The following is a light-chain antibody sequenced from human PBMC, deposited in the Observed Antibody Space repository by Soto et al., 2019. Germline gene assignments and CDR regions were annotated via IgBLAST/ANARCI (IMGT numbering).Light chain of an antibody. J-gene: IGKJ1*01. Sequence: DIVMIQSPDSLSGSVGDTVTGTCRASQSVSGWLAWYQQKPGEAPKLLIYDASALPRGVPARFSGSGSGTKFTLTIASLQPDDFATYYCQQYETFSGTFGPGTKVDIK. CDR1: QSVSGW. CDR2: DAS. V-gene: IGKV1-5*01. CDR3: QQYETFSGT.